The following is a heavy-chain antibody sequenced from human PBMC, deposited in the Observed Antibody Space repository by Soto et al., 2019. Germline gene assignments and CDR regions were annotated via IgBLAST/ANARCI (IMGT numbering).Heavy chain of an antibody. CDR2: ISANNGNT. Sequence: GASVKVSCKASGYTFTNYGISWVRQAPGQGLEWMGWISANNGNTNYEQKLQGRVTMTTDTSTSTAYMELNSLRDEDTAVYFCVRDRDLYRDMVHADLWGQGTLVTVSS. CDR3: VRDRDLYRDMVHADL. V-gene: IGHV1-18*01. D-gene: IGHD1-26*01. J-gene: IGHJ4*01. CDR1: GYTFTNYG.